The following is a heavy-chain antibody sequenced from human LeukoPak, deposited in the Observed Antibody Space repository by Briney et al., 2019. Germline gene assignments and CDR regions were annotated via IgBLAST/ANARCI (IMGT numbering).Heavy chain of an antibody. J-gene: IGHJ4*02. CDR3: AKDIATMVRGAVDY. CDR2: ISWNSGSI. D-gene: IGHD3-10*01. V-gene: IGHV3-9*03. CDR1: GFTFDDYA. Sequence: QPGGSLRLSCAAPGFTFDDYAMHWVRQAPGKGLEWVSGISWNSGSIGYADSVKGRFTISRDNAKNSLYLQMNSLRAEDMALYYCAKDIATMVRGAVDYWGQGTLVTVSS.